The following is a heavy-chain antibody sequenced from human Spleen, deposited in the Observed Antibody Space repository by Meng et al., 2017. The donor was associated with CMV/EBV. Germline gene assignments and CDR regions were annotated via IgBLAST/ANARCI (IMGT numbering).Heavy chain of an antibody. CDR2: IRFDETDK. CDR3: AGCTSTSCAN. D-gene: IGHD2-2*01. J-gene: IGHJ4*02. CDR1: GFTFSSYA. V-gene: IGHV3-30*02. Sequence: GESLKISCAASGFTFSSYAMSWVRQTPDKGLEWVAFIRFDETDKYYADSVKGRFTISRDKSKNTLYLQMNSLRAEDTAMYYCAGCTSTSCANWGQGTLVTVSS.